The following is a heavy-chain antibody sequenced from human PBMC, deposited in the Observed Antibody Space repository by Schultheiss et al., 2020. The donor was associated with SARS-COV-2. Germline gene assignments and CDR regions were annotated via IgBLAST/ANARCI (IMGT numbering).Heavy chain of an antibody. CDR1: GGTFSSYA. D-gene: IGHD3-3*01. V-gene: IGHV1-69*13. CDR2: IIPIFGTA. Sequence: SVKVSCKASGGTFSSYAMNWVRQAPGQGLEWMGGIIPIFGTANYAQKFQGRVTITADESTSTAYMELSSLRSEDTAVYYCATSGRGVVIPSYYYYGMDVWGQGTTVTVSS. J-gene: IGHJ6*02. CDR3: ATSGRGVVIPSYYYYGMDV.